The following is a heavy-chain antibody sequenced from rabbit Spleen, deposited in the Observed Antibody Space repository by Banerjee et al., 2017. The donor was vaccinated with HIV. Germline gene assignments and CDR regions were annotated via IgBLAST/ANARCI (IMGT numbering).Heavy chain of an antibody. D-gene: IGHD7-1*01. CDR1: GFSFSSNYF. Sequence: QSLEESGGDLVKPEGSLTLTCTASGFSFSSNYFMCWVRQAPGKGLEWITCIYTSSGSTWYASWAKGRFTISRTSSTTVTLQASSLTAADTARYFCARADFGTGDGFTRLDLWGQGTLVTVS. V-gene: IGHV1S40*01. CDR2: IYTSSGST. CDR3: ARADFGTGDGFTRLDL. J-gene: IGHJ3*01.